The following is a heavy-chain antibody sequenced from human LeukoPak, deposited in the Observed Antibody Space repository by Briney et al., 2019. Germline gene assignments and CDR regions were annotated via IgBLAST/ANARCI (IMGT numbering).Heavy chain of an antibody. CDR1: GYTFTSHY. D-gene: IGHD2-2*01. CDR2: INPSGGST. CDR3: ARDVSSTSSWWFDP. Sequence: GASVNVSCKASGYTFTSHYMHWVRQAPEQGLEWMGIINPSGGSTSYAQKFQGRVTMTRDMSTRTDYMELSSLRYEDTAVYYCARDVSSTSSWWFDPWGQGTLVIVSS. V-gene: IGHV1-46*01. J-gene: IGHJ5*02.